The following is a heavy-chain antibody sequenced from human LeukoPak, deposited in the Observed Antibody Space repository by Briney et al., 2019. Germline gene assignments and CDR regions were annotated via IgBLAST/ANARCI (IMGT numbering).Heavy chain of an antibody. J-gene: IGHJ5*02. CDR2: INPNSGGT. CDR1: GYTFTGYY. V-gene: IGHV1-2*02. Sequence: ASVEVFCKASGYTFTGYYMHWVRQAPGQGLEWMVWINPNSGGTNYAQKFQGRVTMTRDTSISTAYMELSRLRSDDTAVYYCARLMGYCSSTSCHPGWFDPWGQGTLVTVSS. D-gene: IGHD2-2*01. CDR3: ARLMGYCSSTSCHPGWFDP.